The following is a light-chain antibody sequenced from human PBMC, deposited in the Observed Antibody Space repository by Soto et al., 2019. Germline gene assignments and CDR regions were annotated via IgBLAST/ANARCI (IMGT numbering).Light chain of an antibody. V-gene: IGLV4-69*01. J-gene: IGLJ1*01. Sequence: QLVLTQSPFASASLGASVKLTCTLSSGHSSYAIAWHQQQPEKGPRYLMKLNSDGSHSKGDGIPDRFSGSSSGAERYLTISSLQYEDEADYYCQTWGTGMGVFGTGTKLTVL. CDR3: QTWGTGMGV. CDR2: LNSDGSH. CDR1: SGHSSYA.